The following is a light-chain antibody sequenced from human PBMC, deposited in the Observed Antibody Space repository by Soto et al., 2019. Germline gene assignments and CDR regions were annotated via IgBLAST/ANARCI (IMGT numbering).Light chain of an antibody. Sequence: AIQMTQSPSSLSASVGDRVTLTCRASQDIRNDLGWYQQKPGKAPKHLIFAASNLQSGVPSRFSGGGSGTDFTLTISSLQADDFATYYCLQHFNFSWTFGKGTKVDIK. CDR2: AAS. V-gene: IGKV1-6*01. J-gene: IGKJ1*01. CDR3: LQHFNFSWT. CDR1: QDIRND.